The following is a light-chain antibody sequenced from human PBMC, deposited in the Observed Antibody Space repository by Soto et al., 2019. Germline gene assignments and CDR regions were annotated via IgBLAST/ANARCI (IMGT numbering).Light chain of an antibody. V-gene: IGKV1-39*01. J-gene: IGKJ1*01. Sequence: DIQMTQSPSSLSASVGDRFTITCRASQSISNYLNWYQQKPGKAPKLLIYDASSLESGVPSRFSGRGSGTEFTLTISSLQPEDFATYYCQQSYNVPRTFGQGTKVDIK. CDR2: DAS. CDR3: QQSYNVPRT. CDR1: QSISNY.